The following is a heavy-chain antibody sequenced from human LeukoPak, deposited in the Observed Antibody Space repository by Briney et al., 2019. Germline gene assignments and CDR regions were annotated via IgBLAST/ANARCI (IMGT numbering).Heavy chain of an antibody. CDR1: GFTLSSDW. Sequence: GGSLRLSCAASGFTLSSDWMSWVRQAPGKRLEWVANIKYDGSEKDYVDSVKGRFTISRDNAKNSLYLQMNSLRAEDTAVYYCARDIAPAGLFFDYWGQGTLVTVSS. J-gene: IGHJ4*02. D-gene: IGHD6-13*01. CDR2: IKYDGSEK. CDR3: ARDIAPAGLFFDY. V-gene: IGHV3-7*01.